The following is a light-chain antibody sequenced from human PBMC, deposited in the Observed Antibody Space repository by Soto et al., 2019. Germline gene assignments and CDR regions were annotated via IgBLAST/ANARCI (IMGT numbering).Light chain of an antibody. CDR3: QQYGSSPPIT. CDR1: QSVSGN. V-gene: IGKV3-15*01. CDR2: GAS. Sequence: EIVITQSASTVSVSPGERATLSCRASQSVSGNLAWYQQKPGQAPRLLIYGASTRATGIPARFSGSGFETEFTLTISSLQSEDFAVYYCQQYGSSPPITFGQGTRLEIK. J-gene: IGKJ5*01.